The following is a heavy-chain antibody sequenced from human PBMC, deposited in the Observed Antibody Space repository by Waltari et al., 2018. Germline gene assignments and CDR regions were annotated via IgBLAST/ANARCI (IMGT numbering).Heavy chain of an antibody. CDR2: IYYSGST. CDR1: GGSISSSSYS. Sequence: QLQLQESGPGLVKPSETLSPTCTVSGGSISSSSYSWGWIRQPPGKGLEWIGSIYYSGSTYYNPSLKSRVTISVDTSKNQFSLKLSSVTAADTAVYYCARHPAMTIMLWYFDLWGRGTLVTVSS. D-gene: IGHD2-8*01. CDR3: ARHPAMTIMLWYFDL. V-gene: IGHV4-39*01. J-gene: IGHJ2*01.